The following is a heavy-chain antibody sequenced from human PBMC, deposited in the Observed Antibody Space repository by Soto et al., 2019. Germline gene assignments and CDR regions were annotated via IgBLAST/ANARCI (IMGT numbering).Heavy chain of an antibody. CDR2: IYYSGST. V-gene: IGHV4-30-4*01. J-gene: IGHJ4*02. Sequence: SETLSLTCTVSGGSISSGVYYWSWIRQPPGKGLEWIGYIYYSGSTYYNPSTKIRVTISVDTTKNQFSLKLSSVSAADTAVYYCARGSYYYDSSGYYRYWGQGTLVTVSS. CDR3: ARGSYYYDSSGYYRY. CDR1: GGSISSGVYY. D-gene: IGHD3-22*01.